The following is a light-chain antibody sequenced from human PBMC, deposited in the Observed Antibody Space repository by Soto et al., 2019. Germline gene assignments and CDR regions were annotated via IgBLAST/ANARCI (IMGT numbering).Light chain of an antibody. CDR1: SSDVGGYNC. V-gene: IGLV2-11*01. Sequence: QSVLTQPRSVSGSPGQSVTISCTGTSSDVGGYNCVSWYQQHPGKAPQLIIYDVTQRPSGVPDRFSGSKSGNTASLSISGLQAEDEADYYCCSHSASYTFVFGTGTKVTXL. CDR2: DVT. CDR3: CSHSASYTFV. J-gene: IGLJ1*01.